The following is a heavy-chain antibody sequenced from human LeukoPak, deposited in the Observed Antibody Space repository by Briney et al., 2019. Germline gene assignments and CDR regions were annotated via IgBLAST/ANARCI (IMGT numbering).Heavy chain of an antibody. D-gene: IGHD6-6*01. J-gene: IGHJ4*02. CDR1: GFSFSNYW. CDR2: ISSSSSYI. V-gene: IGHV3-21*01. CDR3: ARGEWSSSPFDY. Sequence: PGGSLRLSCEASGFSFSNYWMSWVRQAPGKGLEWVSFISSSSSYIYYTDSVKGRFTISRDNAKNSLYLQLNSLRAEDTALYYCARGEWSSSPFDYWGQGTLVTVSS.